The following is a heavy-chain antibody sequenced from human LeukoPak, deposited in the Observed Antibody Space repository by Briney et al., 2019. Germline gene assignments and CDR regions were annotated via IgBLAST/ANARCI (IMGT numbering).Heavy chain of an antibody. J-gene: IGHJ4*02. CDR3: ARPPPYYDSSGYYPLVD. CDR1: GGSISSYY. V-gene: IGHV4-59*01. D-gene: IGHD3-22*01. CDR2: IYYSGST. Sequence: SETLSLTCSVSGGSISSYYWSWIRQPPGKGLEWIGYIYYSGSTNYNPSLKSRVTISVDTSKNQFSLKLSSVTAADTAVYYCARPPPYYDSSGYYPLVDWGQGTLVTVSS.